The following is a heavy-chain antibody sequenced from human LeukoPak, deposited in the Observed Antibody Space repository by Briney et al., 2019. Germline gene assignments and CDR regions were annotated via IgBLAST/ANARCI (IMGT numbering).Heavy chain of an antibody. CDR1: GASTDSSGYY. Sequence: PSETLSLTCSVSGASTDSSGYYWAWIRQPPGKGLEWIGNVYYSGTTSYNPSLQSRVTISVDTSKHQFSLKLRSVTAADTAVYFCARRITGSSSMDSWGQGTLVTVSS. CDR2: VYYSGTT. D-gene: IGHD6-6*01. V-gene: IGHV4-39*07. CDR3: ARRITGSSSMDS. J-gene: IGHJ4*02.